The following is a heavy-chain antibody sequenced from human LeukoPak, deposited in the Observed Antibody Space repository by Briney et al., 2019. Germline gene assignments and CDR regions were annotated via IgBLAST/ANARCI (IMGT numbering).Heavy chain of an antibody. J-gene: IGHJ3*02. Sequence: ASLKVSCKASGYTFTSYAMHWVRQAPGQRLEWMGWINAGNGNTKYSQKFQGRVTITRDTSASTAYMELGSLRSEDTAVYYCARVVDYGGNPDGAFDIWGQGTMVTVSS. CDR2: INAGNGNT. D-gene: IGHD4-23*01. CDR3: ARVVDYGGNPDGAFDI. V-gene: IGHV1-3*01. CDR1: GYTFTSYA.